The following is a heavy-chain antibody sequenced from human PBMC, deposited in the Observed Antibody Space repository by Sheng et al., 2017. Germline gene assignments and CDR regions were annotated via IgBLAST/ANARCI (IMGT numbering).Heavy chain of an antibody. CDR3: TRGGMGARVPHTSY. Sequence: EVQLVESGGGLVQPGRSLRLSCTASGFTFGDYAMSWVRQAPGKGLEWVGFIRSKAYGGTTEYAASVKGRFTISRDDSKSIAYLQMNSLKTEDTAVYYCTRGGMGARVPHTSYWGQGTLVTVSS. D-gene: IGHD6-6*01. CDR1: GFTFGDYA. V-gene: IGHV3-49*04. CDR2: IRSKAYGGTT. J-gene: IGHJ4*02.